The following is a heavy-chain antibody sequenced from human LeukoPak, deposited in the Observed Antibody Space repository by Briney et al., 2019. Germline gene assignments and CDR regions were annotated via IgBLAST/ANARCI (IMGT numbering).Heavy chain of an antibody. D-gene: IGHD2-2*01. CDR3: AKEVVDVPAASDFDY. J-gene: IGHJ4*02. CDR1: GFTFSSYA. Sequence: GGSLRLPCAASGFTFSSYAMSWVRQAPGKGLEWVSATSGSGGSTYYADSVKGRFTISRDNSKNTLYLQMNSLRAEDTAVYYCAKEVVDVPAASDFDYWGQGTLVTVSS. V-gene: IGHV3-23*01. CDR2: TSGSGGST.